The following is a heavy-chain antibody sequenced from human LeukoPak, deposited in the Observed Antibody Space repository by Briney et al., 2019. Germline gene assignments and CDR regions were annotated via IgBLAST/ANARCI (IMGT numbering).Heavy chain of an antibody. J-gene: IGHJ4*02. CDR1: GYSFINYG. V-gene: IGHV1-18*01. CDR2: ISAYNSAYNGNT. Sequence: ASVKVSCKASGYSFINYGITWVRQAPGQGLEWMGWISAYNSAYNGNTHYAQKLQGRVTMTTDTSTNTGYMELRSLRSDDTAVYYCAREYGSGSYTGIDHWGQGTLVTVSS. CDR3: AREYGSGSYTGIDH. D-gene: IGHD3-10*01.